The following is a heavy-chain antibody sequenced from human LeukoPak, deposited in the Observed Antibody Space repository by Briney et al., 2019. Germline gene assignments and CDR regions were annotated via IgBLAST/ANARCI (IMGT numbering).Heavy chain of an antibody. CDR1: GFRLIKYA. V-gene: IGHV3-30*04. J-gene: IGHJ6*03. D-gene: IGHD5-24*01. Sequence: GRSLRLSCEASGFRLIKYAMHWVRQAPGRGLEWVAVISLDGKKEFYADSVKGRFTISRDNSKNALFLQMNSLQTDDTAIYYCARASMATINYYYFYMDAWGKGTTVTVSS. CDR2: ISLDGKKE. CDR3: ARASMATINYYYFYMDA.